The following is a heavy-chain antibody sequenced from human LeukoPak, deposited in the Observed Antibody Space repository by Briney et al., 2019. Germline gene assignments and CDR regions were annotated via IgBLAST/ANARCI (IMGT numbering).Heavy chain of an antibody. V-gene: IGHV1-2*02. D-gene: IGHD3-3*01. CDR3: ARKYYDFWSGYYNFDY. CDR1: GYTFTGYY. J-gene: IGHJ4*02. Sequence: ASVKVSCKASGYTFTGYYMHWVRQAPGQGLEWMGWINPNSGGTNYAQKFQGRVTMTRDTSISTAYMELSRLRSDDTAVYYCARKYYDFWSGYYNFDYWGQGTLVTVSS. CDR2: INPNSGGT.